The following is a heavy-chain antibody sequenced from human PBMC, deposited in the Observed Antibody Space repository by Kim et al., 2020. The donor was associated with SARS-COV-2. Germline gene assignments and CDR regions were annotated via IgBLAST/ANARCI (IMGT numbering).Heavy chain of an antibody. D-gene: IGHD5-12*01. J-gene: IGHJ4*02. Sequence: SGKGRFTLSRDNSKNTLYLQMNSLRAEDTAVYYCAKVRLVGYTGAPFDYWGQGTLVTVSS. V-gene: IGHV3-30*02. CDR3: AKVRLVGYTGAPFDY.